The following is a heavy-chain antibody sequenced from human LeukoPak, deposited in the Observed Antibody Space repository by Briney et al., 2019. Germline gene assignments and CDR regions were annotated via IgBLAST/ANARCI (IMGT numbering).Heavy chain of an antibody. D-gene: IGHD3-22*01. V-gene: IGHV3-21*01. J-gene: IGHJ6*03. CDR1: RFTFSSYS. CDR3: ASGLYYYDSSGYYPIPYYYYYMDV. CDR2: ISSSSSYI. Sequence: GGSLRLSCAASRFTFSSYSMNWVRQAPGKGLEWVSSISSSSSYIYYADSVKGRFTISRDNAKNSLYLQMNSLRAEDTAVYYCASGLYYYDSSGYYPIPYYYYYMDVWGKGTTVTVSS.